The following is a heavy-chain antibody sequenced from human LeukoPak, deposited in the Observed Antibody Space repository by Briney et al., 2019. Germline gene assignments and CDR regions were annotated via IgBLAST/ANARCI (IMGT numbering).Heavy chain of an antibody. D-gene: IGHD2-2*01. Sequence: GGSLRLSCAASGFTFSSYAMSWVRQAPGKGLEWVSSINNSGGGTYYADSVKGRFTVSRDNSKNTLYLQMNSLRAEDTAVYYCAKLGSSCSSTPNRCWFDPWGQGTLVTVSS. J-gene: IGHJ5*02. CDR2: INNSGGGT. V-gene: IGHV3-23*01. CDR1: GFTFSSYA. CDR3: AKLGSSCSSTPNRCWFDP.